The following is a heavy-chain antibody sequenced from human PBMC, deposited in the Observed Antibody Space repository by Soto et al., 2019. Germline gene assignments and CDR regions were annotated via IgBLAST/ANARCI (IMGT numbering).Heavy chain of an antibody. CDR2: ISDSGSFT. D-gene: IGHD7-27*01. J-gene: IGHJ2*01. CDR1: GITFSNYA. CDR3: AKRPLNWGRWYFDL. V-gene: IGHV3-23*01. Sequence: EVQLSESGGGLVQPGGSLRLSCAASGITFSNYAMTWVRQAPGKGLEWVSVISDSGSFTFYADSVKGRFTISRDNSGGTLYLQMNSLRAEDTAIYYCAKRPLNWGRWYFDLWGRGTLVTVSS.